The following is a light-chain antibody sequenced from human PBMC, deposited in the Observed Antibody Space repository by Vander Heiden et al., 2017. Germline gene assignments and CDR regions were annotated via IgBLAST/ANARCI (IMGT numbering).Light chain of an antibody. Sequence: SYALPQPSSVSVSPGQTARITCSGDVLAKKYARWYQQKPGQAPVLVIYKDSERPSGIPERFSGSSSGTTVTLTISGAQVEDEADYYCYSAADNNPNWVFGGGTKLTVL. CDR2: KDS. V-gene: IGLV3-27*01. J-gene: IGLJ3*02. CDR1: VLAKKY. CDR3: YSAADNNPNWV.